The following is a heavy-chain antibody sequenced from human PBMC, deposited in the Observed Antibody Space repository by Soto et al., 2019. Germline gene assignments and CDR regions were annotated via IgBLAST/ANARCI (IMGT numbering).Heavy chain of an antibody. CDR2: IDPSDSYT. CDR1: GYSFTSYW. J-gene: IGHJ3*02. CDR3: ARLGPVLAAFDI. D-gene: IGHD3-3*02. V-gene: IGHV5-10-1*01. Sequence: PGESLKISCKCSGYSFTSYWISWVRQMPGKGLEWMGRIDPSDSYTNYSPSFQGHVTISADKSISTAYLQWSSLKALDTAMYYCARLGPVLAAFDIWGQGTMVTVSS.